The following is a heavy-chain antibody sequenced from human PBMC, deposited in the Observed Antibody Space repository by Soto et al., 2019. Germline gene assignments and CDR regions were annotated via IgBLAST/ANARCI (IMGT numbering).Heavy chain of an antibody. Sequence: PGGSLRLSCAASGFTVTTRRMSWVRQAPGEGLEWISVIYNGDSTYYADSVKGRFTVSRDNSKNTLYLQMNSLRAEDTAVYYCARSLTVGASGQDYWGQGTLVTVSS. V-gene: IGHV3-66*01. J-gene: IGHJ4*02. CDR2: IYNGDST. CDR1: GFTVTTRR. D-gene: IGHD1-26*01. CDR3: ARSLTVGASGQDY.